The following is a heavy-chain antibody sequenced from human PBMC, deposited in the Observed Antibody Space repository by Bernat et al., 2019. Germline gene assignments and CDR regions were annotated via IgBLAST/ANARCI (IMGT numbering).Heavy chain of an antibody. Sequence: EVQLLESGGGLVQPGGSLRLSCAASGFTFSSYAMSWVRQAPGKGLEWVSAISGSGGSTYYADSVKGRFTISRDNSKNTLYLQMNSLSAEDTAVYYCAKNLVYYYYYYMDVWGKGTTVTVSS. CDR2: ISGSGGST. J-gene: IGHJ6*03. V-gene: IGHV3-23*01. CDR1: GFTFSSYA. CDR3: AKNLVYYYYYYMDV. D-gene: IGHD6-6*01.